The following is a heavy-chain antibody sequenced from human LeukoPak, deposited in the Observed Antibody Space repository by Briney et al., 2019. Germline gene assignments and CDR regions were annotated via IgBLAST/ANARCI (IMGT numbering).Heavy chain of an antibody. D-gene: IGHD2-2*01. V-gene: IGHV4-34*01. J-gene: IGHJ2*01. CDR1: GGSISSYY. CDR3: ARGLYCSSTSCLQYFDL. CDR2: INHSGST. Sequence: SETLSLTCTVSGGSISSYYWSWIRQPPGKGLEWIGEINHSGSTNYNPSLKSRVTISVDTSKNQFSLKLSSVTAADTAVYYCARGLYCSSTSCLQYFDLWGRGTLVTVSS.